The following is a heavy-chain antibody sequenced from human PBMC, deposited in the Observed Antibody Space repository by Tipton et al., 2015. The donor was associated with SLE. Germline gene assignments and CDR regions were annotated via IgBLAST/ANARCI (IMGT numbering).Heavy chain of an antibody. J-gene: IGHJ4*02. CDR1: GGSFSGYY. CDR3: AMGDDFWSGYYLDY. Sequence: TLSLTCAVYGGSFSGYYWSWIRQPPGKGLEWVSAISGSGGSTYYADSVKGRFTISRDNSKNTLYLQMNSLRAEDTAVYYCAMGDDFWSGYYLDYWGQGTLVTVSS. CDR2: ISGSGGST. D-gene: IGHD3-3*01. V-gene: IGHV3-23*01.